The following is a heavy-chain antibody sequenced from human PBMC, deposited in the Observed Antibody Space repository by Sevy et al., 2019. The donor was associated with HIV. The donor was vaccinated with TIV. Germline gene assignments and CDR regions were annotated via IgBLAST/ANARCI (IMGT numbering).Heavy chain of an antibody. CDR2: ISSSSSYI. V-gene: IGHV3-21*01. Sequence: GGSLRLSCVASGFTFSSYSMNWVRQAPGKGLEWVSSISSSSSYIYYADSVKGRFTISRDNAKNSLYLQMNSLRAEDTAVYYCARTPFDYANYYYGMDVWGQGTTVTVSS. CDR1: GFTFSSYS. D-gene: IGHD4-17*01. CDR3: ARTPFDYANYYYGMDV. J-gene: IGHJ6*02.